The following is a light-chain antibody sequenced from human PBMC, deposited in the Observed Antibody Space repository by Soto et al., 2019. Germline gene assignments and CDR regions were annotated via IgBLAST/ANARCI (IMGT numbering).Light chain of an antibody. CDR1: QSVSSTY. CDR2: GVS. Sequence: EVVLTQSPATLSLSPGERATLSCRASQSVSSTYLAWYQQQPGQAPRLLIYGVSTRATGIPARFSGSGSETEFTLTITSLQPEDFAVYYCQQYNNWPRTFGQGTKVDIK. CDR3: QQYNNWPRT. V-gene: IGKV3-15*01. J-gene: IGKJ1*01.